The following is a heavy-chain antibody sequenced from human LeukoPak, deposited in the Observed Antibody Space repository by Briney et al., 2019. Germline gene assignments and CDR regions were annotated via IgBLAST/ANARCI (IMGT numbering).Heavy chain of an antibody. CDR3: AKDAYDSSGYGWFDP. CDR2: IHDSGST. CDR1: GGSISGYY. Sequence: SSETLSLTCTVSGGSISGYYWSWIRQPPEKGLEWIGYIHDSGSTNYNPSLKSRVIISVDTSKNQFSLKLSSVTAADTAVYYCAKDAYDSSGYGWFDPWGQGTLVTVPS. D-gene: IGHD3-22*01. J-gene: IGHJ5*02. V-gene: IGHV4-59*01.